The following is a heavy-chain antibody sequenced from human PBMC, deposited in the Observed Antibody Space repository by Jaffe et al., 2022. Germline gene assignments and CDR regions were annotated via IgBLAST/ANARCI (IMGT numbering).Heavy chain of an antibody. D-gene: IGHD6-13*01. Sequence: EVQLVESGGGLVQPGRSLRLSCTASGFTFGDYAMSWVRQAPGKGLEWVGFIRSKAYGGTTEYAASVKGRFTISRDDSKSIAYLQMNSLKTEDTAVYYCTRDYQQQLVGEEDYYYYYYMDVWGKGTTVTVSS. CDR3: TRDYQQQLVGEEDYYYYYYMDV. CDR1: GFTFGDYA. CDR2: IRSKAYGGTT. V-gene: IGHV3-49*04. J-gene: IGHJ6*03.